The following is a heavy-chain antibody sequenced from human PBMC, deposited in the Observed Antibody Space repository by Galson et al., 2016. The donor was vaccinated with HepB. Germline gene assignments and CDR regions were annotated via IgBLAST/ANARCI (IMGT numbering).Heavy chain of an antibody. CDR1: GDSVSSDTAA. Sequence: AISGDSVSSDTAAWNWIRQSPSRGLEWLRRTYYRSKWYNDYAVSVKSRITINPDTTKNQFSLQLTSVTPEDTAVYYCAREPGHCTGNSCYSGGMDVWGQGTTVTVSS. CDR2: TYYRSKWYN. CDR3: AREPGHCTGNSCYSGGMDV. V-gene: IGHV6-1*01. D-gene: IGHD2-15*01. J-gene: IGHJ6*02.